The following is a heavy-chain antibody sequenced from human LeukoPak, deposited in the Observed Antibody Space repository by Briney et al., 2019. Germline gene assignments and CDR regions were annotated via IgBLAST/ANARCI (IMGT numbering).Heavy chain of an antibody. V-gene: IGHV4-34*01. CDR3: ARGPPLGYCSSTSCYRPYYYYYGMDV. CDR2: INHSGST. Sequence: SETLSLTCTVSGGSISSYYWSWIRQPPGKGLEWIGEINHSGSTNYNPSLKSRVTISVDTSKNQFSLKLSSVTAADTAVYYCARGPPLGYCSSTSCYRPYYYYYGMDVWGQGTTVTVSS. J-gene: IGHJ6*02. CDR1: GGSISSYY. D-gene: IGHD2-2*01.